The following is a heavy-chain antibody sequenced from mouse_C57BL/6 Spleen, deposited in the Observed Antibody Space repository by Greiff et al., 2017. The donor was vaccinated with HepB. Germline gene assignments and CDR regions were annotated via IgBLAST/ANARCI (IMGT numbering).Heavy chain of an antibody. J-gene: IGHJ3*01. Sequence: VQLKESGPELVKPGASVKISCKASGYAFSSSWMNWVKQRPGKGLEWIGRIYPGDGDTNYNGKFKGKATLTADNSSSTAYMQLSSLTSEDSAVYFCAKGGSSAWFAYWGQGTLVTVSA. CDR3: AKGGSSAWFAY. CDR2: IYPGDGDT. CDR1: GYAFSSSW. D-gene: IGHD3-1*01. V-gene: IGHV1-82*01.